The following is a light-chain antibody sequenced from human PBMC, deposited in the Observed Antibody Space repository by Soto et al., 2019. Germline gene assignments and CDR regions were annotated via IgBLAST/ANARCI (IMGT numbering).Light chain of an antibody. V-gene: IGLV2-14*01. Sequence: QSALTQPASVSGSPGQSITISCTGTSSDVGGYHYVSGYQQHPGKAPKLMIYDVSNRPSGVSNRFSGSKSGNTASLTISGLQAEDEADYYCSSYTSSSTLVVFGTGTKVTVL. CDR2: DVS. J-gene: IGLJ1*01. CDR3: SSYTSSSTLVV. CDR1: SSDVGGYHY.